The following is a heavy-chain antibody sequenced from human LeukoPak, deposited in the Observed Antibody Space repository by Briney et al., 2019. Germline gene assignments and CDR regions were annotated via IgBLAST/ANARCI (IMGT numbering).Heavy chain of an antibody. CDR2: IYHSGST. Sequence: PSETLSLTCAVSGGSSSSSNWWSWVRQPPGKGLEWIGEIYHSGSTYYNPSLKSRVTISVDTSKNQFSLKLSSVTAADTAVYYCARASQLLWFGELLPRNYYFDYWGQGTLVTVSS. D-gene: IGHD3-10*01. V-gene: IGHV4-4*02. J-gene: IGHJ4*02. CDR3: ARASQLLWFGELLPRNYYFDY. CDR1: GGSSSSSNW.